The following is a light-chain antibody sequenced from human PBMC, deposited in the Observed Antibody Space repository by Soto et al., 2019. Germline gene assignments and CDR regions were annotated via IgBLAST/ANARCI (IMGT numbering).Light chain of an antibody. CDR3: QKYDSAPWT. J-gene: IGKJ1*01. CDR1: QGISNY. Sequence: DIQMTQSPSSLSASVRDRVTITGRASQGISNYLAWYEQKPWKVPKLLIYAASTLQSGFPSRFSGSGSGTDFTLNISSLQPEDVATYYCQKYDSAPWTFGQGTKVEIK. V-gene: IGKV1-27*01. CDR2: AAS.